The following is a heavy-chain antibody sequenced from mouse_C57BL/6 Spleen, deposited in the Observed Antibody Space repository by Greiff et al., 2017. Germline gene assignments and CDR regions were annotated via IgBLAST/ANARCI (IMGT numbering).Heavy chain of an antibody. J-gene: IGHJ1*03. CDR3: ARAGDRAKGYFGV. CDR2: INPSSGYT. Sequence: VKLVESGAELARPGASVKMSCKASGYTFTSYTMHWVKQRPGQGLEWIGYINPSSGYTKYNQKFKDKATLTADKSSSTAYMQLSSLTSEDSAVYYCARAGDRAKGYFGVWGTGTTVTVSS. D-gene: IGHD3-3*01. V-gene: IGHV1-4*01. CDR1: GYTFTSYT.